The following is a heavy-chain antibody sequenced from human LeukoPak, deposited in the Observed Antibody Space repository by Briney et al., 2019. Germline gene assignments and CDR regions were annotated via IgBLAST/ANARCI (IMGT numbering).Heavy chain of an antibody. CDR1: GYTFSDNH. V-gene: IGHV1-2*02. CDR3: ARELGRNAFDI. D-gene: IGHD7-27*01. J-gene: IGHJ3*02. Sequence: GASVKVSCKASGYTFSDNHLYWIRQAPGQGPELMGYISPNSGDTNYAQKFQGRITMTGDTSISTGYMELSSLRSDDTAVYYCARELGRNAFDIWGQGTMVTVSS. CDR2: ISPNSGDT.